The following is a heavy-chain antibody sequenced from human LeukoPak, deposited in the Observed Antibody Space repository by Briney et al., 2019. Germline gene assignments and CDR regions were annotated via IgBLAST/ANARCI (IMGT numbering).Heavy chain of an antibody. V-gene: IGHV4-34*01. D-gene: IGHD3-10*01. J-gene: IGHJ3*02. CDR2: INHSGST. CDR3: ARVGYYGSGSYFDAFDI. Sequence: SETLSLTCAVYGGSFSGYYWSWIRQPPGKGLEWIGEINHSGSTNYNPSLKSRVTISVDTSKNQFSLKLSSVTAADTVVYYCARVGYYGSGSYFDAFDIWGQGTMVTVSS. CDR1: GGSFSGYY.